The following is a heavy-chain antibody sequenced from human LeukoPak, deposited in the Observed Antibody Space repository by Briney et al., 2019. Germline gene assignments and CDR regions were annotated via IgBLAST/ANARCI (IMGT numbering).Heavy chain of an antibody. Sequence: GGSLRPSCAASGFTFSSYSMNWVRQAPGKGLEWVSSISSSSSYIYYADSVKGRFTISRDNAKNSLYLQMNSLRAEDTAVYYCARDRSDCTSTGCQRWFDPWGQGTLVTVSS. CDR1: GFTFSSYS. CDR3: ARDRSDCTSTGCQRWFDP. J-gene: IGHJ5*02. D-gene: IGHD2-2*01. V-gene: IGHV3-21*01. CDR2: ISSSSSYI.